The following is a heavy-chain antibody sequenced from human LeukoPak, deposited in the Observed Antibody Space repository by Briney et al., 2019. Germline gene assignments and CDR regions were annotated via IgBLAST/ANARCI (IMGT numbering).Heavy chain of an antibody. V-gene: IGHV3-20*04. J-gene: IGHJ4*02. CDR3: ARAGPGIALGY. CDR1: GFTFDDHG. D-gene: IGHD6-19*01. CDR2: INWNGETT. Sequence: PGTSLRLSCAASGFTFDDHGMGWVRQVPGKALEWVSGINWNGETTAYADSVKGRFSISRDSARNSLFLQMNSLRVEDTAVYYCARAGPGIALGYWGQGTLVTVSS.